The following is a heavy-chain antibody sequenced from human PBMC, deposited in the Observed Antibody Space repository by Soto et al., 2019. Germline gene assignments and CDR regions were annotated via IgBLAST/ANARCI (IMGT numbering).Heavy chain of an antibody. Sequence: EVTLLESGGGLVQPGGSLRLSCAASGFTFDDYAMTWVRQSPGKGLEWVSTLSQSGHTTLYADSVKGRFTISRDNSGNALYLHMNSPGAEDSSIYYFAKDQADPDFLSIYYTSGFGSWGQGTLVTVAS. CDR3: AKDQADPDFLSIYYTSGFGS. V-gene: IGHV3-23*01. D-gene: IGHD3-3*01. CDR2: LSQSGHTT. J-gene: IGHJ4*02. CDR1: GFTFDDYA.